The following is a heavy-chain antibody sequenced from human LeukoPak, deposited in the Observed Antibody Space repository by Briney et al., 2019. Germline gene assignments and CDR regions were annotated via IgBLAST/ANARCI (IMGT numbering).Heavy chain of an antibody. CDR2: INHSGST. J-gene: IGHJ5*02. CDR1: GGSFSGYY. D-gene: IGHD4-11*01. V-gene: IGHV4-34*01. Sequence: SETLSLTCAVYGGSFSGYYWSWIRQPPGKGLEWIGEINHSGSTNYNPSLESRVTISVDTSKNQFSLKLSSVTAADTAVYYCARFYSNRPSWSWFDPWGQGTLVTVSS. CDR3: ARFYSNRPSWSWFDP.